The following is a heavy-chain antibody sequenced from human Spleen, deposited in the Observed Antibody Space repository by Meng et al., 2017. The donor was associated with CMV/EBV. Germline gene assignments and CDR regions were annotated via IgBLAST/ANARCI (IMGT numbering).Heavy chain of an antibody. J-gene: IGHJ4*02. CDR3: AKSGYCSGGSCYSFYFDY. D-gene: IGHD2-15*01. CDR1: FSFSSDA. CDR2: IIDSGGDT. Sequence: FSFSSDARSWVRQAQGKELEWVSTIIDSGGDTYYADCVKGRFTISRENSKNTMYLQLNSLRAEETAVYYCAKSGYCSGGSCYSFYFDYWGRGALVTVSS. V-gene: IGHV3-23*01.